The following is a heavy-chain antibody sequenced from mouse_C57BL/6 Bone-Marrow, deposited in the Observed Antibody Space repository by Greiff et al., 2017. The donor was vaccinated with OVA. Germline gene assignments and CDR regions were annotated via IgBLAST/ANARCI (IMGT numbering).Heavy chain of an antibody. CDR2: INPGSGGT. CDR1: GYAFTNYL. V-gene: IGHV1-54*01. D-gene: IGHD2-2*01. J-gene: IGHJ3*01. Sequence: VQLQESGAELVRPGTSVKVSCKASGYAFTNYLIEWVKQRPGQGLEWIGVINPGSGGTNYNEKFKGKATLTADKSSSTAYMQLSSLTSEDSAVYFCARPYGYDVGTWFAYWGQGTLVTVSA. CDR3: ARPYGYDVGTWFAY.